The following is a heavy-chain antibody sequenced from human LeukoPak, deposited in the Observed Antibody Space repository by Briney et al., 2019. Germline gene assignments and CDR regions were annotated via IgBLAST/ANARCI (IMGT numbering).Heavy chain of an antibody. CDR1: GGTFSTYA. D-gene: IGHD3-22*01. CDR2: INPSGGST. J-gene: IGHJ4*02. CDR3: AREVYDSSGYYDTYYFDY. V-gene: IGHV1-46*01. Sequence: ASVKVSCKASGGTFSTYAFSWVRQAPGQGLEWMGIINPSGGSTSYAQKFQGRVTMTRDTSTSTVYMELSSLRSEDTAVYYCAREVYDSSGYYDTYYFDYWGQGTLVTVSS.